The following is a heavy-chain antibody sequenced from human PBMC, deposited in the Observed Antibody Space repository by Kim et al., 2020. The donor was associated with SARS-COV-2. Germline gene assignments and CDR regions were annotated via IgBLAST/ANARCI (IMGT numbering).Heavy chain of an antibody. CDR1: GGSFSGYY. J-gene: IGHJ3*02. V-gene: IGHV4-34*01. D-gene: IGHD1-26*01. CDR2: INHSGST. CDR3: ASSPLQPSSSSWELARSNAFDI. Sequence: SETLSLTCAVYGGSFSGYYWSWIRQPPGKGLEWIGEINHSGSTNYNPSLKSRVTISVDTSKNQFSLKLSSVTAADTAVYYCASSPLQPSSSSWELARSNAFDIWGQGTMVTVSS.